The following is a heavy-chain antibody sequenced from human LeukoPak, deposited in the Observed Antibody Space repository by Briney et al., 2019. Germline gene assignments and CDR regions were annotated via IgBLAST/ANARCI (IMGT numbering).Heavy chain of an antibody. Sequence: GESLKISCQGSGYSFTTYWIGWVRQMPGKGLEWMGIIYPGDSDTRYGPSFQGQVTISADKSISTAYLQWSSLKASDTAMYYCARARYCSGGSCYAEYWGQGTLVTVSS. J-gene: IGHJ4*02. V-gene: IGHV5-51*01. CDR1: GYSFTTYW. CDR2: IYPGDSDT. CDR3: ARARYCSGGSCYAEY. D-gene: IGHD2-15*01.